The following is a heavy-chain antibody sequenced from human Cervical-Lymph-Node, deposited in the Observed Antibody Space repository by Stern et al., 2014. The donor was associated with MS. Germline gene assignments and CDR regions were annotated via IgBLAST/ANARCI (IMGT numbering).Heavy chain of an antibody. J-gene: IGHJ6*02. CDR3: ARDRGQIVPRFDMDV. V-gene: IGHV4-59*01. CDR1: GGSLPSYH. Sequence: DQLVESGPGLVKPSETLSLTCRVSGGSLPSYHWNWIRQPPGRGLAGIGYIYYSGCTNSDPSLESRVSLSVDTSKNQFSLRLTSVTAADTAVYYCARDRGQIVPRFDMDVWGQGTTVTVSS. D-gene: IGHD6-6*01. CDR2: IYYSGCT.